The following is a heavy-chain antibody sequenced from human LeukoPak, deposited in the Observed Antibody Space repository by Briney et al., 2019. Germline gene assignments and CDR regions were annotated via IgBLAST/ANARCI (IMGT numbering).Heavy chain of an antibody. J-gene: IGHJ5*02. V-gene: IGHV4-39*01. CDR3: ARALKLWFGELSRYNWFDP. CDR2: IYYSGST. CDR1: GGSISSSSYY. Sequence: SETLSLTCTVSGGSISSSSYYWGWIRQPPGKGLEWIGSIYYSGSTYYNPSLKSRVTISVDTSKNQFSLKLSSVTAADTAVYYCARALKLWFGELSRYNWFDPWGQGTLVTVSS. D-gene: IGHD3-10*01.